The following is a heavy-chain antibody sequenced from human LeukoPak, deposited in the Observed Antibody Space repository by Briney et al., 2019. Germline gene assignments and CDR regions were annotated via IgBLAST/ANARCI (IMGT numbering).Heavy chain of an antibody. D-gene: IGHD2-2*01. CDR3: AKLHCSSISCYLLAYYFHY. J-gene: IGHJ4*02. CDR1: GYSFASYW. CDR2: IYPGDSDT. Sequence: GESLKISCKGSGYSFASYWIGWVRQMPGKGLEWMGIIYPGDSDTRYSPSFQGQVTISADKSISTAYLQWSSLKASDTAIYYCAKLHCSSISCYLLAYYFHYWGQGTLVTVSS. V-gene: IGHV5-51*01.